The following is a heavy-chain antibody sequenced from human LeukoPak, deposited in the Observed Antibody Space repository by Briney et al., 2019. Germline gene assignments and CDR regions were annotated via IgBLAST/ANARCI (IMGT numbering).Heavy chain of an antibody. J-gene: IGHJ5*02. CDR1: GGSFSGYY. Sequence: PSETLSLTCAVYGGSFSGYYWSWIRQPPGKGLEWIGEINHSGSTNYNPSLKSRVTISVDTSKNQFSLKLSSVTAADTAVYYCARGVYYYGSGSYNNWFDPWGQGTLVTVSS. D-gene: IGHD3-10*01. CDR3: ARGVYYYGSGSYNNWFDP. V-gene: IGHV4-34*01. CDR2: INHSGST.